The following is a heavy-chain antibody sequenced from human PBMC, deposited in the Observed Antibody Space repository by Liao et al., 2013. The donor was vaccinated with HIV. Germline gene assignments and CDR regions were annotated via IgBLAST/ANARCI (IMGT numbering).Heavy chain of an antibody. V-gene: IGHV4-4*07. CDR2: IYTSGST. CDR1: GGSISSFY. J-gene: IGHJ4*02. Sequence: QVQLQESGPGLVKPSETLSLTCTVSGGSISSFYWSWIRQPAGEVLEWIGRIYTSGSTNYNPSLKSRVTMSVDTSKNQFSLKLSSVTAADTAVYYCARGGYSYGYHSFPFDYWGQGTLVTVSS. CDR3: ARGGYSYGYHSFPFDY. D-gene: IGHD5-18*01.